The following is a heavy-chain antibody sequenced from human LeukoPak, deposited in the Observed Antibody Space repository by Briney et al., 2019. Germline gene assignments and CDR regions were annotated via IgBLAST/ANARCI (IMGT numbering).Heavy chain of an antibody. V-gene: IGHV4-59*01. Sequence: PSETLSLTCTVSGGSITGYYWSWIRQPPGKGLEWIGYVYYDGITNYNPSPMCRVTISLDTSKHHFSLRLNSVTAADTAVYCCATVLSHGYSDSWGQGTLVTVSS. CDR3: ATVLSHGYSDS. CDR1: GGSITGYY. J-gene: IGHJ4*02. D-gene: IGHD5-18*01. CDR2: VYYDGIT.